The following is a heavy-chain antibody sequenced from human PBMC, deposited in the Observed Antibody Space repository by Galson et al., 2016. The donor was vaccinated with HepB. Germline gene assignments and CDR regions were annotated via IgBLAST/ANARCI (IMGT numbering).Heavy chain of an antibody. D-gene: IGHD6-13*01. CDR1: GFTFSSYA. J-gene: IGHJ4*02. Sequence: SLRLSCAASGFTFSSYAMSWVRQTPGKGLEWVSGITSGDITTYAVPVEGRFTISRDNSKNTLYLQMNSLRAEDTAVYYCAKDRHSSQYYFDYWGQGTLVTVSS. V-gene: IGHV3-23*01. CDR3: AKDRHSSQYYFDY. CDR2: ITSGDIT.